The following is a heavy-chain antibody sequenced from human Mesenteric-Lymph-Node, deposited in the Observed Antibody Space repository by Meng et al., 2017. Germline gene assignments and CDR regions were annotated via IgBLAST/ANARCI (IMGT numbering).Heavy chain of an antibody. J-gene: IGHJ6*01. D-gene: IGHD6-19*01. CDR2: IREDGSEP. CDR3: AKPHTPPYVAVGGVVEYYYAMDV. V-gene: IGHV3-7*03. Sequence: GESLKISCAASGFTFSSYWMSWVRQAPGKGLEWVANIREDGSEPRYVDSVKGRFTISRDNAKDSLYLQVNSLRAEDTAVFYCAKPHTPPYVAVGGVVEYYYAMDVCGQGSTVAFSS. CDR1: GFTFSSYW.